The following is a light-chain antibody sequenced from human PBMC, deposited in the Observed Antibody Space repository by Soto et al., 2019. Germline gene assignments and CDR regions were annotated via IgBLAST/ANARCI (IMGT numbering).Light chain of an antibody. CDR1: SSDVGAYNY. V-gene: IGLV2-14*01. Sequence: QSVLTQPASVAGPPGQSITISCTGTSSDVGAYNYVSWYQHHPGKAPRLLLYEVTHRPSGVSHRFSGSKSGNTASLTISGLQPEDEAHYYCTSFISRTSPILFGGGTQLTVL. CDR3: TSFISRTSPIL. CDR2: EVT. J-gene: IGLJ2*01.